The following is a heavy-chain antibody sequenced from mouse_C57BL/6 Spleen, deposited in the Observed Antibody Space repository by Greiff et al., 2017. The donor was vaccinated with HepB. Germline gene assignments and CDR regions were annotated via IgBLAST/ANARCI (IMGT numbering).Heavy chain of an antibody. J-gene: IGHJ2*01. Sequence: EVKLVESGGGLVKPGGSLKLSCAASGFTFSSYAMSWVRQTPEKRLEWVATISDGGSYTYYPDNVKGRFTISRDNAKNNLYLQMSHLKSEDTAMYYCARESGLLGYFDYWGQGTTLTVSS. D-gene: IGHD1-1*01. CDR1: GFTFSSYA. CDR2: ISDGGSYT. CDR3: ARESGLLGYFDY. V-gene: IGHV5-4*01.